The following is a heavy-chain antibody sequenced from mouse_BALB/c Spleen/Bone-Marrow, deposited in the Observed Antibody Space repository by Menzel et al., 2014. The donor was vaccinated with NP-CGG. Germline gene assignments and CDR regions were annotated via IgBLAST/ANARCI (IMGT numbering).Heavy chain of an antibody. CDR3: ARRGISTSEGVGAMDY. V-gene: IGHV5-6-2*01. CDR1: GFTFXSYY. D-gene: IGHD1-1*01. J-gene: IGHJ4*01. CDR2: INSNGDNT. Sequence: DVKLVESGGGLVKLGGSLKLSCAASGFTFXSYYMSWVRQTPEKRLELVAAINSNGDNTYYPDTVKGRFTISRDNAKNTLYLQMSSLKSEDTALYYCARRGISTSEGVGAMDYWGQGTSVTVSS.